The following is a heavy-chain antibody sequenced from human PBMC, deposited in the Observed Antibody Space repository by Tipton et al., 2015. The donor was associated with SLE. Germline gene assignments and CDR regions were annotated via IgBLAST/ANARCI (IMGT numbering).Heavy chain of an antibody. Sequence: GLVKPSQTLSLTCTVSGGSISSYYWNWIRQPPGKGLEWIGYIFYSGSTNYNPSLKSRVTISVDTSKNQFSLRLSSVTAADTAMYYCARDLYDFWSGYTPSGAMDVWGKGTTVTVSS. CDR3: ARDLYDFWSGYTPSGAMDV. CDR2: IFYSGST. D-gene: IGHD3-3*01. J-gene: IGHJ6*03. CDR1: GGSISSYY. V-gene: IGHV4-59*12.